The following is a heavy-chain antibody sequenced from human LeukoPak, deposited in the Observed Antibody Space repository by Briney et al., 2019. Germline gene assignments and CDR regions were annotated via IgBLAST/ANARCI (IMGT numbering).Heavy chain of an antibody. V-gene: IGHV1-18*01. CDR3: ARTVVSLDAFDI. CDR2: IRGNSGNT. D-gene: IGHD2-15*01. J-gene: IGHJ3*02. Sequence: ASVKVSCKASGYTFTSYGISWVRQAPGQGLEWMGWIRGNSGNTNYAQNLQDRVTMTTDTSTSTAYMELRSLRSDDTAVYYCARTVVSLDAFDIWGQGTMVTVSS. CDR1: GYTFTSYG.